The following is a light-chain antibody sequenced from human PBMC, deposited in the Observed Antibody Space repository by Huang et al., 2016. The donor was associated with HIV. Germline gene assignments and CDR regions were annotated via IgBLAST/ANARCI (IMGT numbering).Light chain of an antibody. V-gene: IGKV1-16*02. Sequence: DIQMTQSPSSLSASIGDRVILTFRASQGITNYLAWFQQKPGAAPKSLIYAASNLQSGVPSKFSGSGSGTDFTLTIDNLQPEDFATYYCQQYNSYPVTFGQGSKLEIK. CDR1: QGITNY. CDR2: AAS. J-gene: IGKJ2*01. CDR3: QQYNSYPVT.